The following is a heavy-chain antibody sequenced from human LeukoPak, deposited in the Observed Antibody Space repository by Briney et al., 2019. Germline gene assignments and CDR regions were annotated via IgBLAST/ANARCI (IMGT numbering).Heavy chain of an antibody. CDR3: ARDNDFWSDYYGMDV. J-gene: IGHJ6*02. D-gene: IGHD3-3*01. V-gene: IGHV4-59*01. Sequence: PSETLSLTCTVSGGSISGYYWSWIRQPPGKGLEWIGYIYYSGSTNYNPSLKSRVTISVDTSKNQFSLKLSSVTAADTAVYHCARDNDFWSDYYGMDVWGQGTTVTVSS. CDR2: IYYSGST. CDR1: GGSISGYY.